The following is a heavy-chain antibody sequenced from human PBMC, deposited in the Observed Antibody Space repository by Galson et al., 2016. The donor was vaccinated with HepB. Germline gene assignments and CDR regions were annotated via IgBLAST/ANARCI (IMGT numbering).Heavy chain of an antibody. J-gene: IGHJ4*02. Sequence: PSFQGHVTISADKSISTAYLQWSSLKASDTAMYYCARHEESGGDYFDYWGQGTLVTVSS. D-gene: IGHD3-16*01. CDR3: ARHEESGGDYFDY. V-gene: IGHV5-10-1*01.